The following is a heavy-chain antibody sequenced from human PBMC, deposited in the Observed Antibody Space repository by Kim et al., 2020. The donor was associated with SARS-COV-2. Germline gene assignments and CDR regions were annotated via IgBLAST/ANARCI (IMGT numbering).Heavy chain of an antibody. J-gene: IGHJ4*02. V-gene: IGHV4-39*07. CDR3: ARGYSSSWYRFDY. Sequence: YDPYHKRRVTISVNTAKNQFSLKVSSVTAADKAVYYCARGYSSSWYRFDYWGQGTLVTVSS. D-gene: IGHD6-13*01.